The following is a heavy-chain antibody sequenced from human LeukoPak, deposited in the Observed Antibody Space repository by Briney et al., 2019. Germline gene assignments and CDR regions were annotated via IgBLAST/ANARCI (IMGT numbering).Heavy chain of an antibody. J-gene: IGHJ4*02. D-gene: IGHD5-24*01. CDR2: IYAGDSDT. V-gene: IGHV5-51*01. Sequence: GESLKISRQGSGYTFTTSWIGWVRQLPGKGLEWMAIIYAGDSDTKYSPSFQGQVSISTDRSISTAYLQWSSLKASDTAMYYCAILNHPDGRVYWGQGTLVTVSS. CDR3: AILNHPDGRVY. CDR1: GYTFTTSW.